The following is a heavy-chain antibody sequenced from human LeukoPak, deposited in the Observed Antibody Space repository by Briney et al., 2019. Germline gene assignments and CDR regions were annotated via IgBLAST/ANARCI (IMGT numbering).Heavy chain of an antibody. V-gene: IGHV3-23*01. D-gene: IGHD1-14*01. Sequence: GGSLRLSCAASEFTFSNYAMNWVRQAPGKGLEWVSGISGGGGSTYYADSVKGRFTISRDNSKNTLYLQIDSLRAEDTALYYCAKGSGINHYHWIDPWGQGTLVTVSS. CDR2: ISGGGGST. CDR3: AKGSGINHYHWIDP. CDR1: EFTFSNYA. J-gene: IGHJ5*02.